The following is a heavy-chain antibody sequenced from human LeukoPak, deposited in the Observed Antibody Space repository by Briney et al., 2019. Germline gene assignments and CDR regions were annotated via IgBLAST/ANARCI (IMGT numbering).Heavy chain of an antibody. J-gene: IGHJ4*02. Sequence: PGGSLRLSCAASGFTVSSNYMSWVRQAPGKGLEWVSVIYSGGSTYYADSVTGRFTISRDNSKNKLYLKMNSLRAEDTAVYYCARDVVGGGYDSRPFDDWGQGTMVTVSS. CDR1: GFTVSSNY. V-gene: IGHV3-66*01. CDR2: IYSGGST. CDR3: ARDVVGGGYDSRPFDD. D-gene: IGHD5-12*01.